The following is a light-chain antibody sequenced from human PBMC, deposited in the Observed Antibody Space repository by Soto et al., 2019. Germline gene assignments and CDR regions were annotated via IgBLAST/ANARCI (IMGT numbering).Light chain of an antibody. CDR2: DVS. Sequence: QSVLTQPASVSGSPGQSITISCTGTSSDVGTYNYVSWFQQYPGKAPKVMIYDVSNRPSGVSNRFSGSKSANTASLTISGLQAEVEADYYCSSYTSSSSVVFGGGTKVTVL. CDR1: SSDVGTYNY. CDR3: SSYTSSSSVV. V-gene: IGLV2-14*03. J-gene: IGLJ2*01.